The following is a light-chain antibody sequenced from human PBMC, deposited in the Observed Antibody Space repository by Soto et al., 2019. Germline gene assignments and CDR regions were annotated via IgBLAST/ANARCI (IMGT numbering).Light chain of an antibody. CDR2: GVS. V-gene: IGKV3-15*01. J-gene: IGKJ1*01. CDR3: QQYGSSGT. CDR1: QSVSSS. Sequence: ETVMTQSPVTLSVSPWERATLSCRASQSVSSSLAWYQQKPGQAPRLLIYGVSTRAAGLPARFSGSGSGTEFTLTISRLEPEDFAVYYCQQYGSSGTFGQGTKVDIK.